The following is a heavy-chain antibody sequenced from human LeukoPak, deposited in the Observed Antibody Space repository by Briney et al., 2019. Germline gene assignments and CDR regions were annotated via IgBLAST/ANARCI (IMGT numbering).Heavy chain of an antibody. Sequence: GGSLRLSCAASGFTVSSNEMSWVRQAPGKGLEWVSSISGGSTYYADSRKGRFTISRDNSKNTLYLQMNSLRADDTAVYYCAKEIYGDSTGGRFQHWGQGTLVTVSS. J-gene: IGHJ1*01. CDR1: GFTVSSNE. CDR3: AKEIYGDSTGGRFQH. CDR2: ISGGST. V-gene: IGHV3-38-3*01. D-gene: IGHD4-17*01.